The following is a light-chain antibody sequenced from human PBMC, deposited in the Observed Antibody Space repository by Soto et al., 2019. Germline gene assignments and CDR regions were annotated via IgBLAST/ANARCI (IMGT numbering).Light chain of an antibody. V-gene: IGLV1-51*01. CDR2: DID. J-gene: IGLJ2*01. CDR3: GTWDDSLNAVI. CDR1: NSIIGGNY. Sequence: QSVLTQPPSVSAAPGQKVTISCSGSNSIIGGNYVSWYRQLPGTAPELVIYDIDKRPSEIPDRFSGSKSGTSANLAITGLQTGDEAEYYCGTWDDSLNAVIFGGGTKLTVL.